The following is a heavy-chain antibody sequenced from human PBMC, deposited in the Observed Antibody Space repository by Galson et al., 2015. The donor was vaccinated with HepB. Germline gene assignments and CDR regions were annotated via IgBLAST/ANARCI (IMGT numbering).Heavy chain of an antibody. Sequence: QVQLQESGPGLVRPSQTLSLTCTVPGGSFTSGGYYWTWIRQHPGKGLEWIGGIYSSGITYYNPSLRSRISMSVDTSKKQFSLKLISLTAADTAIYYCAGGLAGGGHFFYYYIDVWGKGTTVTVSS. CDR3: AGGLAGGGHFFYYYIDV. CDR2: IYSSGIT. J-gene: IGHJ6*03. D-gene: IGHD2-15*01. V-gene: IGHV4-31*03. CDR1: GGSFTSGGYY.